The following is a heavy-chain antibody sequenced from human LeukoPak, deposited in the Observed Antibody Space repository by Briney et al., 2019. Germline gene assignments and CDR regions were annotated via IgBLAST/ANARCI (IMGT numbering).Heavy chain of an antibody. Sequence: SETLSLTCTVSGGSISSSSYYWGWIRQPPGKGLEWIGSIYYSGSTYYNPSLKSRVTISVDTSKNQFSLKLSSVTAADTAVYYCARGTMVGVTGRWFDPWGQGALVTVSS. J-gene: IGHJ5*02. CDR1: GGSISSSSYY. V-gene: IGHV4-39*01. D-gene: IGHD1-1*01. CDR2: IYYSGST. CDR3: ARGTMVGVTGRWFDP.